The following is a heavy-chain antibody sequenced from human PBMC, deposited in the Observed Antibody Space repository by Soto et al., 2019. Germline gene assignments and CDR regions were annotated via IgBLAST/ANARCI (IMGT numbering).Heavy chain of an antibody. CDR1: GFTFSSYA. V-gene: IGHV3-30-3*01. CDR2: ISYDGSNK. CDR3: ARDRGIAVAANYFDY. J-gene: IGHJ4*02. Sequence: GGSLRLSCAASGFTFSSYAMHWFRQAPGKGLEWVAVISYDGSNKYYADSVKGRFTISRDNSKNTLYLQMNSLRAEDTAVYYCARDRGIAVAANYFDYWGQGTLVTVSS. D-gene: IGHD6-19*01.